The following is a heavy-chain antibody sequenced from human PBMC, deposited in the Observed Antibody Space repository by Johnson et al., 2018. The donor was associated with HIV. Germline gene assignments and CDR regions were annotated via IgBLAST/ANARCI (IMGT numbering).Heavy chain of an antibody. D-gene: IGHD6-6*01. CDR2: ISNNGGST. CDR3: ARGWVRVAARYAFDI. J-gene: IGHJ3*02. Sequence: VQLVESGGGLVQPGGSLRLSCAASGFTFSTYAIHWVRQAPGKGLEYVSAISNNGGSTYYANSVKGRFTISRDDSKNTLYLQMNSLKTEDTAVYYCARGWVRVAARYAFDIWGQGTMVTVSS. CDR1: GFTFSTYA. V-gene: IGHV3-64*01.